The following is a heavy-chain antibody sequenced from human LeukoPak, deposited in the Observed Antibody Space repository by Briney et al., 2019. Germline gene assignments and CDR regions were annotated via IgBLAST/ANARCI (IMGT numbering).Heavy chain of an antibody. D-gene: IGHD6-25*01. J-gene: IGHJ3*02. CDR3: AKHRAARTAPDAFDI. CDR1: GFSFTSH. CDR2: VWYDGTNI. V-gene: IGHV3-33*03. Sequence: GGSLRLSCVASGFSFTSHMHWVRQAPGKGLEWVAVVWYDGTNIHYVDSVKGRFSISRDNSENTLYFQMNSLRAEDTAVYFCAKHRAARTAPDAFDIWGQGTTVTVS.